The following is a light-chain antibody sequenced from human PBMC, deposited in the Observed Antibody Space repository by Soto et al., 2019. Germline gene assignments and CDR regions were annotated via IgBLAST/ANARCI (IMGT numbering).Light chain of an antibody. J-gene: IGKJ1*01. CDR3: QQYYSTPVA. CDR1: QTILYSSNNKNY. CDR2: WAS. Sequence: DIVMTQSPDSLAVSLGERATINCKSSQTILYSSNNKNYLAWYQQKPGQPPKLLVYWASTRESGVPDRFSGSGSGTDFTLTISSLQAEDVAVYYCQQYYSTPVAFGQGTKVENK. V-gene: IGKV4-1*01.